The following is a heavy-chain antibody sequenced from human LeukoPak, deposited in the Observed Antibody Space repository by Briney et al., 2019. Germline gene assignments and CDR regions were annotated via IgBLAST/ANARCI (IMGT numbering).Heavy chain of an antibody. CDR3: ARDFAYYDSSGYYYEDYFDY. D-gene: IGHD3-22*01. CDR1: GFTFSSYV. J-gene: IGHJ4*02. Sequence: GGSLRLSCAASGFTFSSYVMHWVRQAPGKGLEWVTLISYDESNKYYADSVKGRFTISRDNSKNTLYLQMNSLRAEDTAVYYCARDFAYYDSSGYYYEDYFDYWGQGILVTVSS. CDR2: ISYDESNK. V-gene: IGHV3-30*04.